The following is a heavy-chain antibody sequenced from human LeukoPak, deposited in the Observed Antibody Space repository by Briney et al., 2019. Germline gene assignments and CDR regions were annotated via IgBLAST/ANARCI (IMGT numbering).Heavy chain of an antibody. J-gene: IGHJ5*02. CDR3: AKGDKMLTWRRTYNRFDP. V-gene: IGHV3-30*02. CDR1: GLTFSSYG. Sequence: PGGSLRLSCAASGLTFSSYGMHWVRQAPGKGLDRVAFIHHDGSNKYYADSVRGRFTISRDNSKNTLYLQMNSLRAEDTAVYFCAKGDKMLTWRRTYNRFDPWGQGTLVTVSS. CDR2: IHHDGSNK. D-gene: IGHD3-16*01.